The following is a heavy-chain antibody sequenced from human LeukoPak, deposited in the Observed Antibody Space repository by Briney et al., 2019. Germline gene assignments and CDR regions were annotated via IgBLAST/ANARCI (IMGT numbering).Heavy chain of an antibody. V-gene: IGHV4-38-2*02. Sequence: SETLSLTCTVSGYTISSGYYWGWIRQPPGKGLEWIGSIYQSGSTYYNPSLKSRVTISVDTSKNQFSLKLSSVTAADTAVYYCARGEDAFDIWGQGTMVTVSS. CDR3: ARGEDAFDI. J-gene: IGHJ3*02. CDR1: GYTISSGYY. CDR2: IYQSGST.